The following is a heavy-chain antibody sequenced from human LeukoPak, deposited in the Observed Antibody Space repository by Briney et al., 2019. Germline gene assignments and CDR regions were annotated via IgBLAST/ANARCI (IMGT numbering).Heavy chain of an antibody. D-gene: IGHD2-15*01. V-gene: IGHV3-15*01. CDR2: IKSKNDGETT. Sequence: TGGSLRLSCAASGFIFNKAWMNWVRQAPGKGPEWVGRIKSKNDGETTDYGEPVKGRFIISRNNSKNTLYLQMNGLKTDDTAIYYCTPVMVEDRGFWGQGTLVTVSS. CDR3: TPVMVEDRGF. J-gene: IGHJ4*02. CDR1: GFIFNKAW.